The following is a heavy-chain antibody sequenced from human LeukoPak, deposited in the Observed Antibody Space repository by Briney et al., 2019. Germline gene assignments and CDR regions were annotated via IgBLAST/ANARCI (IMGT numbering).Heavy chain of an antibody. Sequence: SQTLSLTCTVSGGSISSGDYYWSWIRQPPGKGLEWIGYIYYSGSTYYNPSLKSRVTISVDTSENQFSLKLSSVTAADTAVYYCADYYDSSGYYYGEYFQHWGQGTLVTVSS. V-gene: IGHV4-30-4*01. CDR3: ADYYDSSGYYYGEYFQH. CDR2: IYYSGST. D-gene: IGHD3-22*01. CDR1: GGSISSGDYY. J-gene: IGHJ1*01.